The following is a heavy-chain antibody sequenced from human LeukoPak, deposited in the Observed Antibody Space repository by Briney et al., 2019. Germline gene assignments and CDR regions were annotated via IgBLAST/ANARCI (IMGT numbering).Heavy chain of an antibody. D-gene: IGHD3-16*02. V-gene: IGHV3-23*01. CDR2: ISGSGGST. Sequence: GGSLRLSCAASGFTFSNYAMSWVRQAPGKGLEWVSAISGSGGSTYYADSVKGRFTISRDNSKNTLYLQMNSLRAEDTAVYYGAKGTLTFGGVIASFDFWGQGTLVTVSS. CDR3: AKGTLTFGGVIASFDF. CDR1: GFTFSNYA. J-gene: IGHJ4*02.